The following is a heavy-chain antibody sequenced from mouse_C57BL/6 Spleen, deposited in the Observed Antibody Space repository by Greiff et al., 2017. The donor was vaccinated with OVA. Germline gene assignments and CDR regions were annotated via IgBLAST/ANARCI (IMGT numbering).Heavy chain of an antibody. Sequence: EVQLVESGGGLVQPKGSLKLSCAASGFTFNTYAMHWVRQAPGQGLEWVARLRSKSSNYATYYAVSVKDRFTISRDASPSMLYLQMNNLKTEDTAVDYCVRESYYYGRRYFDVWGTGTTVTVSS. CDR3: VRESYYYGRRYFDV. CDR1: GFTFNTYA. CDR2: LRSKSSNYAT. D-gene: IGHD1-1*01. J-gene: IGHJ1*03. V-gene: IGHV10-3*01.